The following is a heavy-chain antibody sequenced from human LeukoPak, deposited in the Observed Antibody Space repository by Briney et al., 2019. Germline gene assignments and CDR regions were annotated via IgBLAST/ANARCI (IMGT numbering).Heavy chain of an antibody. V-gene: IGHV1-18*01. Sequence: GASVKVSCKASGYTFTSYGISWVRQAPGQGLEWMGWISAYNGNTNYAQKLQGRVTMTTDTSTSTAYMELRSLRSDDTAVYYCARNVGYGSGGNWFDPWGQGTPVTVSS. CDR3: ARNVGYGSGGNWFDP. D-gene: IGHD3-10*01. CDR2: ISAYNGNT. J-gene: IGHJ5*02. CDR1: GYTFTSYG.